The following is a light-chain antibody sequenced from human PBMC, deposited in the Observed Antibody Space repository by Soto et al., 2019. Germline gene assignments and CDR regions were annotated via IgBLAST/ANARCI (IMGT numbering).Light chain of an antibody. J-gene: IGKJ1*01. V-gene: IGKV3-15*01. CDR2: GAS. CDR1: QLVRGSQ. CDR3: QQYSDWPPWR. Sequence: EIVMTQSPAILSVSPGEKVTLSCRASQLVRGSQVAWYQQKPGEAPRLLIFGASIRATGIPARFSGDGSETEFTLTISSLQSDDFAVYYCQQYSDWPPWRFGQGTKVDIK.